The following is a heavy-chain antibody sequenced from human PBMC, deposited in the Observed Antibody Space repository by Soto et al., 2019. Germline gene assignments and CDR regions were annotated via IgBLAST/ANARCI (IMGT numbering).Heavy chain of an antibody. J-gene: IGHJ6*02. D-gene: IGHD2-8*01. CDR2: ITSDSSTI. CDR3: ARVGRGVYGMDV. Sequence: EVQLVESGGGLVQPGGSLRLSCAASGFTFSSYSINWVGQAPGKGLEWFSYITSDSSTISYADSVKGRFTVSRDNAKNSLYLQMNSLRDEDTAVYYCARVGRGVYGMDVWGQGTSVTVSS. V-gene: IGHV3-48*02. CDR1: GFTFSSYS.